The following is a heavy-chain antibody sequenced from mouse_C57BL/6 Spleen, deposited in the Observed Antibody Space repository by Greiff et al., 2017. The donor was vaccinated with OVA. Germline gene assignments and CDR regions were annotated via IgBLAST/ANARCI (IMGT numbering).Heavy chain of an antibody. Sequence: EVMLVESGGGLVQPGGSLKLSCAASGFTFSDYYMYWVRQTPEKRLEWVAYISNGGGSTYYPDTVKGRFTISRDNAKNTLYLQMSRLKSEDTAMYYCARQVYGSSYYFDVWGTGTTVTVSS. CDR1: GFTFSDYY. CDR2: ISNGGGST. D-gene: IGHD1-1*01. J-gene: IGHJ1*03. CDR3: ARQVYGSSYYFDV. V-gene: IGHV5-12*01.